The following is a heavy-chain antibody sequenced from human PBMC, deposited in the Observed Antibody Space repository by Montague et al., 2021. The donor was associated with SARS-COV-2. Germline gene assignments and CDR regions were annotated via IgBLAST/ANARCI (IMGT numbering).Heavy chain of an antibody. D-gene: IGHD6-19*01. Sequence: TLSLTCTVYGCSISSGIYYRSWICQPAGKGLAWIGRMSISGCTNYNPSLKSRVTISVDTSKNQCSLKLSSVTAADTAVYYCARDIAVAGLFDYWGQGTLATVS. CDR2: MSISGCT. CDR3: ARDIAVAGLFDY. CDR1: GCSISSGIYY. J-gene: IGHJ4*02. V-gene: IGHV4-61*02.